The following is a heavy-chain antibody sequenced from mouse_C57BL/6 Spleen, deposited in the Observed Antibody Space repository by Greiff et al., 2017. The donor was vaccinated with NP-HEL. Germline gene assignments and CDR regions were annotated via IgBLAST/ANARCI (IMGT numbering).Heavy chain of an antibody. V-gene: IGHV14-1*01. CDR1: GFNIKDYY. CDR3: TARLTTGAHYFDY. J-gene: IGHJ2*01. CDR2: IDPEDGDT. D-gene: IGHD1-1*01. Sequence: EVQLQQSGAELVRPGASVKLSCTASGFNIKDYYMHWVKQRPEQGLEWIGRIDPEDGDTEYAPKFQGKATMTADTSSNTAYLQLSSLTSEDTAVYYCTARLTTGAHYFDYWGQGTTLTVSS.